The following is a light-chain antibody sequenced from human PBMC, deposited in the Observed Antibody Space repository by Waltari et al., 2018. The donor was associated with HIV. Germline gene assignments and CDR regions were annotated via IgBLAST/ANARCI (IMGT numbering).Light chain of an antibody. V-gene: IGKV1-33*01. Sequence: DIQMTQPPSSLSASVGDRVSITCQASDDIIFYLNWFQQKPGTAPKLLIYDASHLETGVSSRFTANGSETDFTFTITTLQAEDVGTYYCQQFYRLPITFGQGTRLDIK. CDR3: QQFYRLPIT. J-gene: IGKJ5*01. CDR1: DDIIFY. CDR2: DAS.